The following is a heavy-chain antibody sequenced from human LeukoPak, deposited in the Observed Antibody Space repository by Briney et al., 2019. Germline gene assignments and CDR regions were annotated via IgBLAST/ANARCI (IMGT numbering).Heavy chain of an antibody. Sequence: ASVKVSCKASGGTFSSYAISWVRQAPGQGLEWMGGIIPIFGTANYAQKFQGRVTITADESTSTAYMELSSLRSEDTAVYYCASRGAVAAAGTRSDYWGQGTLVTVSS. CDR2: IIPIFGTA. CDR1: GGTFSSYA. J-gene: IGHJ4*02. D-gene: IGHD6-13*01. V-gene: IGHV1-69*13. CDR3: ASRGAVAAAGTRSDY.